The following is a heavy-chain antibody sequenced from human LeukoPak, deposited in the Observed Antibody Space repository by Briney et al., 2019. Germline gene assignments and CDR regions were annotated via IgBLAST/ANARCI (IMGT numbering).Heavy chain of an antibody. J-gene: IGHJ4*02. CDR2: ISGSGGST. V-gene: IGHV3-23*01. CDR1: GFTFSSYW. Sequence: GGSLRLSCAASGFTFSSYWMSWVRQAPGKGLEWVSAISGSGGSTYYADSVKGRFTISRDNSKNTLYLQMNSLRAEDTAVYYCAREDYYDSSGYRGPLEYWGQGTLVTVSS. CDR3: AREDYYDSSGYRGPLEY. D-gene: IGHD3-22*01.